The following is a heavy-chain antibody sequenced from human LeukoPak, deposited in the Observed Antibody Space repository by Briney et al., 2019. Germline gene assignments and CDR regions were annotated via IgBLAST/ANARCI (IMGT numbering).Heavy chain of an antibody. J-gene: IGHJ4*02. CDR2: ITGGGDYT. D-gene: IGHD2-2*01. V-gene: IGHV3-23*01. CDR3: AKGIYTSTSYYDS. CDR1: GFTFSSYV. Sequence: GGCLRLSCAASGFTFSSYVMTWVRQAPGRGRAWVSTITGGGDYTYYVDSVRGRFTISRDNSKNTLYLQVNSLRAEDTAVYYCAKGIYTSTSYYDSWGQGTLVTVSS.